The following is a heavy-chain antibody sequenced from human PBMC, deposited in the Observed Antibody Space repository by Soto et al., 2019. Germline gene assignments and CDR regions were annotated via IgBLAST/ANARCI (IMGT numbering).Heavy chain of an antibody. CDR3: ARPRFRRMDV. V-gene: IGHV3-7*03. D-gene: IGHD3-10*01. CDR2: IKEDGSEK. Sequence: GGSLRLSCVGSGFRISNYFMSWVRQAPGKGLEWVANIKEDGSEKYYVESVKGRFTISRDNAKNSLYLQVNSLRDEDTAVYYCARPRFRRMDVWGQGTTVTVSS. CDR1: GFRISNYF. J-gene: IGHJ6*02.